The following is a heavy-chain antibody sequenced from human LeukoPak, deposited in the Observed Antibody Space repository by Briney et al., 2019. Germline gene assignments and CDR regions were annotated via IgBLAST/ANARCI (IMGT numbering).Heavy chain of an antibody. CDR2: INPNSGGT. Sequence: ASVKVSCKASGHTFTGYYMHWVRQAPGQGLEWMGWINPNSGGTNYAQKFQGRVTMTRDTSISTAYMELSRLRSDDTAVYYCARGGGRYCSSTSCFEPGRYGMDVWGQGTTVTVSS. D-gene: IGHD2-2*01. CDR3: ARGGGRYCSSTSCFEPGRYGMDV. V-gene: IGHV1-2*02. CDR1: GHTFTGYY. J-gene: IGHJ6*02.